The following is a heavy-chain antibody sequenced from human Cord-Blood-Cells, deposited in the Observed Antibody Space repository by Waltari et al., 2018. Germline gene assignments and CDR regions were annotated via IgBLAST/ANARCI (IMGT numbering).Heavy chain of an antibody. Sequence: QVQLVQSGAEVKKPGASVKVSCKASGYTFTSYDINWVRQATGQGLEWMGWSKPNSGNTGYAQKFQGRGTSTRNPSISTAYMELSSLRSEDTAVYYCARYSSSSWFDPWGQGTLVTVSS. CDR1: GYTFTSYD. J-gene: IGHJ5*02. V-gene: IGHV1-8*03. D-gene: IGHD6-6*01. CDR3: ARYSSSSWFDP. CDR2: SKPNSGNT.